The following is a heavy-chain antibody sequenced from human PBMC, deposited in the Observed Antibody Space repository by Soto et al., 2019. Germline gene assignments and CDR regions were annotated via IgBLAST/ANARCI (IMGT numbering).Heavy chain of an antibody. J-gene: IGHJ6*02. CDR2: IIPIFGTA. V-gene: IGHV1-69*13. CDR3: ARDGAVSCTGYHHDVMAV. Sequence: SAGKLCCEAWGGTIGGNAISSGRQAPGQGLKWMGGIIPIFGTANYAQKFQGRVTITADESTSTAYMELSSLRSEDTAVYYCARDGAVSCTGYHHDVMAVRGQ. D-gene: IGHD3-16*01. CDR1: GGTIGGNA.